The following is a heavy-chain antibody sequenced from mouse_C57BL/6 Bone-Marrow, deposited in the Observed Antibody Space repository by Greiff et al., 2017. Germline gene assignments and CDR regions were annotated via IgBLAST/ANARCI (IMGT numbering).Heavy chain of an antibody. CDR3: ARDGGWFSFYAMDY. V-gene: IGHV5-4*01. CDR2: ISDGGSYT. Sequence: EVKLVESGGGLVKPGGSLKLSCAASGFTFSSYAMSWVRQTPEKRLEWVATISDGGSYTYYPDNVKGRFTIARDNAKNKLYLQMSHLKSEDTAMYYCARDGGWFSFYAMDYWGQGTSVTVSS. D-gene: IGHD2-3*01. CDR1: GFTFSSYA. J-gene: IGHJ4*01.